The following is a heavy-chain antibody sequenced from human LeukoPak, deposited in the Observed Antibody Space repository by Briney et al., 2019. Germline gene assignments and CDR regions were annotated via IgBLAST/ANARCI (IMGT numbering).Heavy chain of an antibody. CDR1: GGSFSGYF. J-gene: IGHJ4*02. CDR3: ARGLHGGSLAHFDY. CDR2: INVRGST. V-gene: IGHV4-34*01. D-gene: IGHD2-15*01. Sequence: SETLSLTCSVSGGSFSGYFWSWIRQSPGKGLESIGGINVRGSTKYNPSLQSRVTISVDTSKNQLSLKLKSVTAADTAVYYCARGLHGGSLAHFDYWGQGTLVTVSS.